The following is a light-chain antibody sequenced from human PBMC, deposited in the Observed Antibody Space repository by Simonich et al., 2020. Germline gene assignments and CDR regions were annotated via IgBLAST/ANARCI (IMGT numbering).Light chain of an antibody. CDR1: SSDVGGYND. CDR2: DVS. Sequence: QSALPQPASVSGSPGQSLTISCTGTSSDVGGYNDVSWYQQHPGKAPKLMFYDVSRRPSGVSNRFSGSKSGNTASRTISGLQAEDEADYYCSSYTSSSTLVFGGGTKLTVL. V-gene: IGLV2-14*01. J-gene: IGLJ3*02. CDR3: SSYTSSSTLV.